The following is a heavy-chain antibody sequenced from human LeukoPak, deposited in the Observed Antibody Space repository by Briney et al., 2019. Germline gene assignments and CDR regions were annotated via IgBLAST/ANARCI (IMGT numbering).Heavy chain of an antibody. CDR2: FDPEDGET. V-gene: IGHV1-24*01. CDR3: ARVSDSGSYYPPFDY. Sequence: ASVKVSCKVSGYTLTELSMHWVRQAPGKGLEWMGGFDPEDGETIYAQKFQGRVTITADESTSTAYMELSSLRSEDTAVYYCARVSDSGSYYPPFDYWGQGTLVTVSS. J-gene: IGHJ4*02. D-gene: IGHD1-26*01. CDR1: GYTLTELS.